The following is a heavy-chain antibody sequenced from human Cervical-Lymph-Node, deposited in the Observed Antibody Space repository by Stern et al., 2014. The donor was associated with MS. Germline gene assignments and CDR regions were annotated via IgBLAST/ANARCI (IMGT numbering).Heavy chain of an antibody. Sequence: QVQLVQSGGGVVPPGRSLRLSCADSGSTFSKSAMHWVRQAPGKGLDWVAVISQDVSNKQYGDSVKGRLAISRDNSRNTLSLEIYSLRAEDTAVYYCVRTESFYYYDGMDVWGHGTTVIVSS. J-gene: IGHJ6*02. V-gene: IGHV3-30*09. CDR3: VRTESFYYYDGMDV. CDR2: ISQDVSNK. CDR1: GSTFSKSA.